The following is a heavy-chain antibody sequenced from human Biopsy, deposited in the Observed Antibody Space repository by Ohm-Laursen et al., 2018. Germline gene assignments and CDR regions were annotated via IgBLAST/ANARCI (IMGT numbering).Heavy chain of an antibody. CDR1: GYSFSTYD. CDR3: ARGYSRRVSIFEASIYWFDT. Sequence: GASVKVSCKASGYSFSTYDVNWVRQARGQGLEWMGWMIPSSGKTGYAQRFRGRVTLTMNISISTAYMELSGLRSEDTAVYFCARGYSRRVSIFEASIYWFDTWGQGTLVTVSS. CDR2: MIPSSGKT. J-gene: IGHJ5*02. D-gene: IGHD6-6*01. V-gene: IGHV1-8*01.